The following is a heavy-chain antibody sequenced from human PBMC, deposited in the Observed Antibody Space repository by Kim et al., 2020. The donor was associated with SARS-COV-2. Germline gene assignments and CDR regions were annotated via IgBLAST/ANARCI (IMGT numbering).Heavy chain of an antibody. Sequence: TNYNPSLESRLTMSMDTSRTQFSLKLRSVTARDTAVYFCARQIVGPFDVWGQGIMVVVSS. V-gene: IGHV4-59*08. CDR2: T. D-gene: IGHD1-26*01. CDR3: ARQIVGPFDV. J-gene: IGHJ3*01.